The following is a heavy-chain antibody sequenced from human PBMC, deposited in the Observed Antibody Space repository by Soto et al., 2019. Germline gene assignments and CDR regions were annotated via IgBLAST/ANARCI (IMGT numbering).Heavy chain of an antibody. J-gene: IGHJ5*02. Sequence: QLQLQESGPGLVKPSETLSLTCTVSGDSTSMSSYYWGWIRQPPGKGLEWIGNIYHTGATYYNPSLQSRVTMSVDTSKDQCSLRLSSVTAADTAVYYCARGWAWFSFDPWGQGTLVTVSS. D-gene: IGHD3-22*01. CDR2: IYHTGAT. V-gene: IGHV4-39*01. CDR1: GDSTSMSSYY. CDR3: ARGWAWFSFDP.